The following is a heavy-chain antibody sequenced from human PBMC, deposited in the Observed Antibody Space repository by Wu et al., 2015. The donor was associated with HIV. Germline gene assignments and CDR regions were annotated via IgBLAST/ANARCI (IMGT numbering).Heavy chain of an antibody. J-gene: IGHJ4*02. CDR1: GYTFVSYD. CDR3: ARGPQEVSGWYTH. V-gene: IGHV1-8*01. D-gene: IGHD6-19*01. Sequence: QVALVQSGAEVKKPGASVKVSCKAFGYTFVSYDIHWVRQAPGQGLEWMGWMNPKSGHTGYSQKFQGRITMTRDNSISTAYMELSRLRSADTAVFYCARGPQEVSGWYTHWGQGTLVTVSS. CDR2: MNPKSGHT.